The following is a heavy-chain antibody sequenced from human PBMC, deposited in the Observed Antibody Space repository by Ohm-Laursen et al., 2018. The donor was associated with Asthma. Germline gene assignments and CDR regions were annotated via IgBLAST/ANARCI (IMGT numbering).Heavy chain of an antibody. CDR3: ARTSYYYGSGSDPFDY. CDR1: GYTFTSYA. CDR2: INAGNGNT. J-gene: IGHJ4*02. V-gene: IGHV1-3*01. Sequence: ASVKVSCKASGYTFTSYAMHWVRQAPGQRLEWMGWINAGNGNTKYSQKFQGRVTITRDTSASTAYMELSSLRSEDTAVYYCARTSYYYGSGSDPFDYWGQGTLVTVSS. D-gene: IGHD3-10*01.